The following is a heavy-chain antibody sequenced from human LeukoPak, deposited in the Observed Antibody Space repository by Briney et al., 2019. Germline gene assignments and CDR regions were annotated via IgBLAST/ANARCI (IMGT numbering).Heavy chain of an antibody. V-gene: IGHV4-59*12. J-gene: IGHJ1*01. CDR3: ASQNYYDSSGYYYVEYFQH. D-gene: IGHD3-22*01. CDR1: GGSISSYY. Sequence: PSETLSLTCTVSGGSISSYYWSWIRQPPGKGLEWIGYIYYSGSTNYNPSLKSRVTISVDTSKNQFSLKLSSVTAADTAVYYCASQNYYDSSGYYYVEYFQHWGQGTLVTVSS. CDR2: IYYSGST.